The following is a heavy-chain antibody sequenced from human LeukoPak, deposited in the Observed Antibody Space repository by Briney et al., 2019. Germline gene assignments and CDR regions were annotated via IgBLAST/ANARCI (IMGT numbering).Heavy chain of an antibody. CDR3: ARVDYSITYYYYYGMDV. D-gene: IGHD4-11*01. V-gene: IGHV1-69*13. Sequence: GASVKVSCKASGYTFTSYGISWVRQAPGQGLEWMGGIIPIFGTANYAQKFQGRVTITADESTSTAYMELSSLRSEDTAVYYCARVDYSITYYYYYGMDVWGQGTTVTVSS. CDR2: IIPIFGTA. CDR1: GYTFTSYG. J-gene: IGHJ6*02.